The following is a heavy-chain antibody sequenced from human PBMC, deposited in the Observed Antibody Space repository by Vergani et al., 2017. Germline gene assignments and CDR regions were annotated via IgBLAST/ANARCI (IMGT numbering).Heavy chain of an antibody. CDR1: GFTLSNYD. J-gene: IGHJ4*02. D-gene: IGHD3-16*01. V-gene: IGHV3-30*02. CDR3: AKHFRGWGINY. Sequence: QVQLVESGGGVVQRGGSLRLSCATSGFTLSNYDMQWIRQGPGKGLEFVAFIQFDGSNQYYADSVKGRFTLSRDFSKNTLDLQMNSLRTDDPATYYCAKHFRGWGINYWGQGGKIIVSS. CDR2: IQFDGSNQ.